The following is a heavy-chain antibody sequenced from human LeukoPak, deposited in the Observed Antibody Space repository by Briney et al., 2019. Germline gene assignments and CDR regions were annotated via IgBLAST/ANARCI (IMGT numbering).Heavy chain of an antibody. V-gene: IGHV1-2*02. D-gene: IGHD6-13*01. CDR2: INPNSGGT. CDR3: AAWKIAAAGTTYFDY. J-gene: IGHJ4*02. Sequence: ASVKVSCKASGYTFTGYYTHWVRQAPGQGLEWMGWINPNSGGTNYAQKFQGRVTMTRDTSISTAYMELSRLRSDDTAVYYCAAWKIAAAGTTYFDYWGQGTLVTVSS. CDR1: GYTFTGYY.